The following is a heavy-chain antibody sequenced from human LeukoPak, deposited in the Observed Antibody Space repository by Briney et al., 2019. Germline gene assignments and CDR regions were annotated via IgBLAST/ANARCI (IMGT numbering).Heavy chain of an antibody. CDR1: GFTFSSYS. V-gene: IGHV3-21*01. Sequence: PGGSLKLSCAASGFTFSSYSMNWVRHAPEKGLEWVSSISSSSSYIYYADSVKGRFTISRDNAKNSLYLQMNSLRAEDTAVYYCAREFYGRGYYYGMDVWGQGTTVTVSS. D-gene: IGHD1-14*01. J-gene: IGHJ6*02. CDR2: ISSSSSYI. CDR3: AREFYGRGYYYGMDV.